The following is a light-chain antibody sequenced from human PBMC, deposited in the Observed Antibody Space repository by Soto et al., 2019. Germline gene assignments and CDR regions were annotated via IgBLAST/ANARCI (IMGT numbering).Light chain of an antibody. CDR1: QSISNW. Sequence: DIQMTQSPSTLSASVGDRVTITCRASQSISNWLAWYQQKPGKAPKLLIYKASSLESGVPSRFSGSGSGTEFTLTINSLHDFATYYCQQYNSFFGGGTKVEIK. CDR3: QQYNSF. CDR2: KAS. V-gene: IGKV1-5*03. J-gene: IGKJ4*01.